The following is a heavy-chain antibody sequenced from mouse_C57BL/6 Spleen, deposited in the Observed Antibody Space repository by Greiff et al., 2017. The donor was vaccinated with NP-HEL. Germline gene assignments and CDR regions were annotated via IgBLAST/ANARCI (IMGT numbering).Heavy chain of an antibody. D-gene: IGHD1-1*01. CDR3: ARGITKVVANLYGYVDG. CDR1: GYTFTSYG. J-gene: IGHJ1*03. CDR2: IYPRSGNT. Sequence: VQLQQSGAELARPGASVKLSCKASGYTFTSYGISWVKQRTGQGLEWIGEIYPRSGNTYYNEKFKGKATLTADKSSSTAYMELRRLTSEDSAVSVCARGITKVVANLYGYVDGGGTGSTVTVSS. V-gene: IGHV1-81*01.